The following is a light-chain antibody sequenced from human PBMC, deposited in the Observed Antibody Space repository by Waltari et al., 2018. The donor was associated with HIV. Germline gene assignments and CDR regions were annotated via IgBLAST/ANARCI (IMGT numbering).Light chain of an antibody. Sequence: SYELTQPPSVSVSPGQPARITCSGDALPKPYAYWFQQKPGQAPVLVIYQDTERPSGIPERLSGSSLGTMVTLTITGVQAEDEADYYCQSTDRSGTYWVFGGGTKLTVL. V-gene: IGLV3-25*03. J-gene: IGLJ3*02. CDR1: ALPKPY. CDR3: QSTDRSGTYWV. CDR2: QDT.